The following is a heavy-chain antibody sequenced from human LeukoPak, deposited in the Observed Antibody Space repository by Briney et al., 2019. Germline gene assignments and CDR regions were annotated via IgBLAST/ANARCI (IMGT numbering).Heavy chain of an antibody. J-gene: IGHJ4*02. V-gene: IGHV3-64D*09. D-gene: IGHD6-19*01. CDR3: VKDSAPYSNGWGFDY. Sequence: AGGSLRLSCSASGFTFSNYTMHWVRQAPGKGREFVSGISSSGGNTYYADSVKGRFTISRDNSNATLYLQMSSLRTEDTALYYCVKDSAPYSNGWGFDYWGQGTLVTVSS. CDR1: GFTFSNYT. CDR2: ISSSGGNT.